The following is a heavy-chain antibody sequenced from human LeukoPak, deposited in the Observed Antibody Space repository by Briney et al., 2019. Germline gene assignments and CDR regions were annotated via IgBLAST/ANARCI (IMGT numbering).Heavy chain of an antibody. J-gene: IGHJ4*02. V-gene: IGHV4-30-4*08. D-gene: IGHD2-2*01. Sequence: PSQTLSLTCTVSGGSISSGDYYWNWIRQPPGKGLEWIGEINHSGSTNYNPSLKSRVTISVDTSKNQFSLKLSSVTAADTAVYYCARVPSRYCSSTSCYGDYWGQGTLVTVSS. CDR1: GGSISSGDYY. CDR2: INHSGST. CDR3: ARVPSRYCSSTSCYGDY.